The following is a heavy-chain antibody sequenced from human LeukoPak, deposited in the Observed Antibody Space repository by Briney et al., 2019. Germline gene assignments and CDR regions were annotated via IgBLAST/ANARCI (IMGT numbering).Heavy chain of an antibody. CDR1: GFIFSSYW. CDR3: ARTTGAEFDY. D-gene: IGHD1-1*01. V-gene: IGHV3-74*01. CDR2: INSDGSST. Sequence: GGSLRLSCAASGFIFSSYWMHWVRQAPGKGLVWVSHINSDGSSTSYADSVKGRFTISRDNAKNTLYLQMNSLRAEDTAVYYCARTTGAEFDYWGQGTLVTVSS. J-gene: IGHJ4*02.